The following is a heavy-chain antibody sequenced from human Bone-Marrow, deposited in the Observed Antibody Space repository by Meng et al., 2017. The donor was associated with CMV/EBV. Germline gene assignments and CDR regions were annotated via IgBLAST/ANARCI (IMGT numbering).Heavy chain of an antibody. Sequence: ASVKVSCKASGYTFTSYDINWVRQATGQGLEWMGWMNPNSGNTGYAQKFQGRVTITRNTSISTAYMELSSLRSEDTAVYYCARAVTGVFERGLDYWGQGTPVTVSS. CDR3: ARAVTGVFERGLDY. D-gene: IGHD4-17*01. V-gene: IGHV1-8*03. CDR2: MNPNSGNT. J-gene: IGHJ4*02. CDR1: GYTFTSYD.